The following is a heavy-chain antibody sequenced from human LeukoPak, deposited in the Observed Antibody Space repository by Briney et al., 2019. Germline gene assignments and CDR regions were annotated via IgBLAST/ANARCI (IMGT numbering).Heavy chain of an antibody. J-gene: IGHJ4*02. CDR3: ATGTHYDLLPF. V-gene: IGHV1-24*01. CDR2: FDPGSGEI. CDR1: GYSITELS. D-gene: IGHD3-9*01. Sequence: ASVNVSCKVSGYSITELSTHWVRQAPGKGLEWMGGFDPGSGEIIYEQKFQDRVTMTEDTSTDTAYMELSSLRSEDTAPYYCATGTHYDLLPFWGQGTLVTVSS.